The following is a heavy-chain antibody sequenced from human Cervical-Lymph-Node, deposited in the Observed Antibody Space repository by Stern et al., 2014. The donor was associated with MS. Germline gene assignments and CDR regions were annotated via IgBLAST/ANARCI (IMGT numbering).Heavy chain of an antibody. D-gene: IGHD5-18*01. J-gene: IGHJ5*02. CDR3: ASERYTYYDDQRPPGGFGR. Sequence: QVQLVQSGPEAKKPGTSAKVSSKTSGTTFSHSAVEWLRQAPGQPLEWIRWGVVLNGDTNYPQSFQERVTITRDMYISTEYMAMRSLKSEDTAVYSCASERYTYYDDQRPPGGFGRWGQGTLVTVSS. V-gene: IGHV1-58*01. CDR1: GTTFSHSA. CDR2: GVVLNGDT.